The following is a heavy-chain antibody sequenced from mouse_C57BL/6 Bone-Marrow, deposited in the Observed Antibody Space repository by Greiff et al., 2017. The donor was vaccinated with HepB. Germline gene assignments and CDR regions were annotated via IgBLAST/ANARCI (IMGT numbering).Heavy chain of an antibody. J-gene: IGHJ3*01. CDR3: ARDLAWFAY. Sequence: QVQLKESGAELARPGASVKMSCKASGYTFTSYTMHWVKQRPGQGLEWIGYINPSSGYTKYNQKFKDKATLTADKSSSTAYMQLSSLTSEDSAVYYCARDLAWFAYWGQGTLVTVSA. CDR2: INPSSGYT. V-gene: IGHV1-4*01. CDR1: GYTFTSYT.